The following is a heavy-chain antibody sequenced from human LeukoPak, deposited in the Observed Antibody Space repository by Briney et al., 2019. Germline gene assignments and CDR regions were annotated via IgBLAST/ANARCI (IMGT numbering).Heavy chain of an antibody. V-gene: IGHV1-69*05. CDR3: AVELPTTRHYYYYYYMDI. CDR2: IIPIFCKA. J-gene: IGHJ6*03. D-gene: IGHD5-24*01. CDR1: GGTFRNYA. Sequence: SVKVSCKASGGTFRNYAISWVRQAPGQGLEWLGGIIPIFCKAKYAQKFQGRVTITTDESRSTACMDLRSLRSEDTAVYYCAVELPTTRHYYYYYYMDIWGKGTTVTVSS.